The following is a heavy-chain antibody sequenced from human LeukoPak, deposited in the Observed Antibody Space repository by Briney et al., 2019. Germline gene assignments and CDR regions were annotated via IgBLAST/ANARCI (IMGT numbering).Heavy chain of an antibody. D-gene: IGHD2-15*01. CDR2: LIPIFGTA. Sequence: WASVKVSCKASGGTFSSYAISWVRHAPGQGLESMGGLIPIFGTANYAQKFQGRVTITSDESTSTVYMELSRLRSEYTAVNYCARASSYVSGGIFYSHPPYYQHWGQGTLVTVSS. J-gene: IGHJ1*01. V-gene: IGHV1-69*13. CDR3: ARASSYVSGGIFYSHPPYYQH. CDR1: GGTFSSYA.